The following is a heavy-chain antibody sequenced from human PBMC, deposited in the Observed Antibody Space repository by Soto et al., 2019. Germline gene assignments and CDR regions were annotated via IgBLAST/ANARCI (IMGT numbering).Heavy chain of an antibody. V-gene: IGHV1-69*12. CDR3: VGGRIGAAGSERDYYYYYGTDI. J-gene: IGHJ6*02. Sequence: QVQLVQSGAEVMKPGSSVKVSCKASGGTFSSYAISWVRQAPGQGLEWMGGIIPIFGTANYAQKFQGRVTITADESTSTAYMELSSLRSEDTAVYYCVGGRIGAAGSERDYYYYYGTDIWGQGTTVTVSS. CDR2: IIPIFGTA. D-gene: IGHD6-13*01. CDR1: GGTFSSYA.